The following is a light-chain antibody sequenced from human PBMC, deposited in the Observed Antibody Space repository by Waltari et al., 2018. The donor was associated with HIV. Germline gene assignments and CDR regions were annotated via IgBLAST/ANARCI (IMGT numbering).Light chain of an antibody. V-gene: IGLV2-8*01. CDR1: STDVGGYNY. CDR2: EVS. Sequence: QFVLTQPPSQSGSPGQTVTVSSTGTSTDVGGYNYVSWYQQHPGKAPKLMIYEVSKRPSGVPDCFSCSKSGSTASLTVSGLQAEDEADYYCSSSRVFGGGTKRTVL. J-gene: IGLJ3*02. CDR3: SSSRV.